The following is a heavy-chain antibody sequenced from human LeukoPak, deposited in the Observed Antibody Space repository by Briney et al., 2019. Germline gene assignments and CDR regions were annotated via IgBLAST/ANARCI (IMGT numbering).Heavy chain of an antibody. CDR3: ASNSRGGWVAFDI. CDR1: GVTFSGYA. V-gene: IGHV3-23*01. CDR2: ISGSGGST. D-gene: IGHD3-10*01. Sequence: GGSLRLSCTASGVTFSGYAMGWVRQAPGQGLEWVSVISGSGGSTFYADSVKGRFTISRDNSKNTQYLHMNSLRAEDTAVYYCASNSRGGWVAFDIWGQGTMVTVSS. J-gene: IGHJ3*02.